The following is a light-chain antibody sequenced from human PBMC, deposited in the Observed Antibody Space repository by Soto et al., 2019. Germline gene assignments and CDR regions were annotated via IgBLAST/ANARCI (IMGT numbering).Light chain of an antibody. CDR3: QQYGGSPRT. Sequence: EIVLTQSPDTLSVSPGEGATLSCRASLSVSSGSLAWYQQKRGQAPRLLIHGASTRATGIPDRFRGSGSGTDFTLTISRLEPEDFGVYYCQQYGGSPRTFGQGTKVEVK. V-gene: IGKV3-20*01. CDR1: LSVSSGS. J-gene: IGKJ1*01. CDR2: GAS.